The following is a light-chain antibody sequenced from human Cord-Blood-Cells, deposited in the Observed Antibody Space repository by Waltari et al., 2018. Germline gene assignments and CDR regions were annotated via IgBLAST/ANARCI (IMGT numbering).Light chain of an antibody. CDR1: RSDVGSYNL. J-gene: IGLJ1*01. CDR2: EVS. V-gene: IGLV2-23*02. Sequence: QSALTQPASVSGSPGQSITIPCTGTRSDVGSYNLVPWYQQHPGKAPKLMIYEVSKRPSGVSNRFSGSKSGNTASLTISGLQAEDEADYYCCSYAGSSTSYVFGTGTKVTVL. CDR3: CSYAGSSTSYV.